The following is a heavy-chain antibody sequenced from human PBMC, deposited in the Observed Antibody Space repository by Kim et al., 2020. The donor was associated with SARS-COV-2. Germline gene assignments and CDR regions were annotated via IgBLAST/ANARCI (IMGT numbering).Heavy chain of an antibody. CDR1: GFTFSSYA. D-gene: IGHD3-10*01. CDR2: ISGSGGST. J-gene: IGHJ4*02. CDR3: ATKGLLWFREPGAGAY. Sequence: GGSLRLSCAASGFTFSSYAMSWVRQAPGKGLEWVSAISGSGGSTYYADSVKGRFTISRDNSKNTLYLQMNSLRAEDTAVYYCATKGLLWFREPGAGAYWGQGTLVTVSS. V-gene: IGHV3-23*01.